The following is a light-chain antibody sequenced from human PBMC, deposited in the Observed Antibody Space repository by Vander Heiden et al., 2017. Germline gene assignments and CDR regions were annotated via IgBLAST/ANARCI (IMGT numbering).Light chain of an antibody. Sequence: QSVLTQSPSASGTPGQRVTISCSGASSNIGNNYVYWYQHLPGTAPKLLIYSDNQRPSWVPDRCSGSKSGTSASLAISGLRSEDEADYYCAAWDDSLSGLWVFGGGTKLTVL. CDR3: AAWDDSLSGLWV. V-gene: IGLV1-47*02. CDR2: SDN. CDR1: SSNIGNNY. J-gene: IGLJ3*02.